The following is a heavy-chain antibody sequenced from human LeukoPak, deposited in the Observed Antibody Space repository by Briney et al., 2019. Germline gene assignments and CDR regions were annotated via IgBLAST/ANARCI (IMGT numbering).Heavy chain of an antibody. D-gene: IGHD4-23*01. CDR2: IIPIFGTA. J-gene: IGHJ4*02. Sequence: GASVKVSCKASGYTFTSYGISWVRQAPGQGLEWMGGIIPIFGTANYAQKFQGRVTITADESTSTAYMELSSLRSEDTAVYYCAKSGGNSDYWGQGTLVTVSS. CDR1: GYTFTSYG. CDR3: AKSGGNSDY. V-gene: IGHV1-69*13.